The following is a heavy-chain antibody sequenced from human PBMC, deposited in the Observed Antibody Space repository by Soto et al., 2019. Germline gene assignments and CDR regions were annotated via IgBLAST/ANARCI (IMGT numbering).Heavy chain of an antibody. V-gene: IGHV4-59*01. CDR2: VSQGGAAAYMAEGETT. CDR3: ARDRGGITVSSTPLGDWFDP. J-gene: IGHJ5*02. D-gene: IGHD1-26*01. CDR1: GVSIDNFF. Sequence: QVQLQESGPGLLRPSETLSLTCTVSGVSIDNFFWSLIRQTPGQGLVWIGYVSQGGAAAYMAEGETTAYNPTRESPATISLDFPMNQFSLQLFSVTAADTAVSYCARDRGGITVSSTPLGDWFDPWGQGTLVTVSS.